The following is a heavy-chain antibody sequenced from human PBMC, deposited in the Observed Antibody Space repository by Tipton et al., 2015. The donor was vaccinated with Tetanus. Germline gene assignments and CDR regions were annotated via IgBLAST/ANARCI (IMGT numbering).Heavy chain of an antibody. D-gene: IGHD6-19*01. J-gene: IGHJ4*02. CDR3: ARLVKQWLVPEDY. CDR1: GYTFTNYG. CDR2: DSGYSDNT. V-gene: IGHV1-18*01. Sequence: QSGAEVKKPGASVKVSCKGSGYTFTNYGINWVRQAPGQGLEWMGWDSGYSDNTIYARKVQGRVTMTTDTSTNTAYLELRSLRSDDTAVYFCARLVKQWLVPEDYWGQGTLVTVSS.